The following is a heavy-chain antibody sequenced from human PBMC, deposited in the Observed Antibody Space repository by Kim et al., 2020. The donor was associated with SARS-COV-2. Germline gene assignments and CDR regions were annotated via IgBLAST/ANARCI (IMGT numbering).Heavy chain of an antibody. V-gene: IGHV4-39*01. J-gene: IGHJ6*02. D-gene: IGHD6-19*01. Sequence: SETLSLTCTVSGGSISSSSYYWGWIRQPPGKGLEWIGSIYYSGSTYYNPSLKSRVTISVDTSKNQFSLKLSSVTAADTAVYYCARLWYTAMGAVAGTLNGMDVWGQGTTVTVSS. CDR1: GGSISSSSYY. CDR2: IYYSGST. CDR3: ARLWYTAMGAVAGTLNGMDV.